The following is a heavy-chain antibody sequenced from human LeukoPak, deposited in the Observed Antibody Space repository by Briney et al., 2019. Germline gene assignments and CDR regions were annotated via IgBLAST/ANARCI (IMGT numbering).Heavy chain of an antibody. CDR2: ISTSSSYT. Sequence: GGSLRLSCATSGFTSNDAWMSWVRQAPGKGLEWVSYISTSSSYTNYADSVKGRFTISRDNAKNSVYLQMNSLRAEDTAVYYCAREISSSWYQPDYWGQGTLVTVSS. CDR1: GFTSNDAW. V-gene: IGHV3-11*05. D-gene: IGHD6-13*01. CDR3: AREISSSWYQPDY. J-gene: IGHJ4*02.